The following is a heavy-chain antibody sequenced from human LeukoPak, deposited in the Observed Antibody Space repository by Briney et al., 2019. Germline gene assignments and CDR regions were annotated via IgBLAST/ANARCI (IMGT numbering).Heavy chain of an antibody. CDR2: ISSSSSYI. CDR3: ARGAAAGPKIFDY. J-gene: IGHJ4*02. Sequence: GGSLRLSCAASGFTFSSYSMNWVRQAPGKGLEWASSISSSSSYIYYADSVKGRFTISRDNAKNSLYLQMNSLRAEDTAVYYCARGAAAGPKIFDYWGQGTLVTVSS. D-gene: IGHD6-13*01. CDR1: GFTFSSYS. V-gene: IGHV3-21*01.